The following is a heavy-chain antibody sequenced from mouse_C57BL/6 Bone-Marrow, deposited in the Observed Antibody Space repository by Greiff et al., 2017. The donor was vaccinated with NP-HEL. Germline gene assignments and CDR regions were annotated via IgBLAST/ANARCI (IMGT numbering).Heavy chain of an antibody. J-gene: IGHJ2*01. V-gene: IGHV5-4*01. Sequence: VQLKESGGGLVKPGGSLKLSCAASGFTFSSYAMSWVRQTPGQRLEWVATISDGGSYTYYPDNVKGRFTISRDNAKNNLYLQMSHLKSEDTARYYCAKYYYGSPYFDYWGQGTTLTVSS. D-gene: IGHD1-1*01. CDR1: GFTFSSYA. CDR2: ISDGGSYT. CDR3: AKYYYGSPYFDY.